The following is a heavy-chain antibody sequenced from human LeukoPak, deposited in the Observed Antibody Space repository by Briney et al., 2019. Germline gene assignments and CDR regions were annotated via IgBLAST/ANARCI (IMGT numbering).Heavy chain of an antibody. CDR3: TRDLMDYDVSTGLHHYYMDV. CDR1: GFIFSSYW. J-gene: IGHJ6*02. Sequence: PGGSLRLSCAASGFIFSSYWMHWFRQGPGKGLVWVSRTSTDGSSTSYADSVRGRFTISRDNAKNTLYLQMNTLRVEDTAVYYCTRDLMDYDVSTGLHHYYMDVWGQGTTATVSS. D-gene: IGHD3-9*01. V-gene: IGHV3-74*01. CDR2: TSTDGSST.